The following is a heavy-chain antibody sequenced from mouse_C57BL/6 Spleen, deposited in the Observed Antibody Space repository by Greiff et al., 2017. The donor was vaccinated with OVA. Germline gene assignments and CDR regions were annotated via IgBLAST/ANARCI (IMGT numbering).Heavy chain of an antibody. CDR2: ISYDGSN. CDR3: ARDEGYGSSYGFAY. D-gene: IGHD1-1*01. J-gene: IGHJ3*01. V-gene: IGHV3-6*01. CDR1: GYSITSGYY. Sequence: EVHLVESGPGLVKPSQSLSLTCSVTGYSITSGYYWNWIRQFPGNKLEWMGYISYDGSNNYNPSLKNRISITRDTSKNQFFLKLNSVTTEDTATYYCARDEGYGSSYGFAYWGQGTLVTVSA.